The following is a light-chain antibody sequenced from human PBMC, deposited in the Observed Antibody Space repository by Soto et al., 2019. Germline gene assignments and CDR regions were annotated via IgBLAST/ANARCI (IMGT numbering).Light chain of an antibody. Sequence: MTQSPSTLSASVGDRVTMTFGASQSISSNLAWYQQKPGQAPRLLTYGASTRATGIPARFSGSGSGTEFTLTISSLQPEDFAVYYCQQYYNWPRTFGQGTKVDI. CDR3: QQYYNWPRT. J-gene: IGKJ1*01. CDR1: QSISSN. V-gene: IGKV3-15*01. CDR2: GAS.